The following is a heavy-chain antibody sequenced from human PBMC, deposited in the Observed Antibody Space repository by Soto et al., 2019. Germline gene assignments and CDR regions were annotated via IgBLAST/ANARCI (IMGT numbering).Heavy chain of an antibody. J-gene: IGHJ6*02. CDR2: VSGSGGTT. V-gene: IGHV3-23*01. CDR3: AKPPYSSSPYYYYGMDV. CDR1: GFTFSSYA. D-gene: IGHD6-6*01. Sequence: EVQLLESGGGLVQPGGSLRLSCSASGFTFSSYAMSWVRQAPGKGLEWVSAVSGSGGTTYYADSVKGRFTISRDNSKNRLYLQMNSLRAEDTAAYYCAKPPYSSSPYYYYGMDVWGQGTTVTVSS.